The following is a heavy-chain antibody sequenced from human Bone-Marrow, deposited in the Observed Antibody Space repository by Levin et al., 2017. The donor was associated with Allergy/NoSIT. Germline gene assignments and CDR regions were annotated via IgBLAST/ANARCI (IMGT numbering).Heavy chain of an antibody. D-gene: IGHD3-22*01. Sequence: PGESLKISCAASGFTFSSYAMHWVRQAPGKGLEWVAVISYDGSNKYYADSVKGRFTISRDNSKNTLYLQMNSLRAEDTAVYYCARSCYDSSGYYVAMGAFDIWGQGTMVTVSS. CDR2: ISYDGSNK. V-gene: IGHV3-30-3*01. J-gene: IGHJ3*02. CDR3: ARSCYDSSGYYVAMGAFDI. CDR1: GFTFSSYA.